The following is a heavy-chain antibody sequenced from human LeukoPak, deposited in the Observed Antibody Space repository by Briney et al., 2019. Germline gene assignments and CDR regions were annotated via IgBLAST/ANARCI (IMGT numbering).Heavy chain of an antibody. V-gene: IGHV7-4-1*02. CDR3: ARDPSLLRPPGRQPLLSFDY. CDR2: INTNTGNP. D-gene: IGHD2/OR15-2a*01. J-gene: IGHJ4*02. CDR1: GYTFTSYA. Sequence: ASVKVSCKASGYTFTSYAMNWVRQAPGQGLEWMGWINTNTGNPTHAQGFTGRFVFSLDTSVSTAYLQISSLKAEDTAVYYCARDPSLLRPPGRQPLLSFDYWGQGTLVTVSS.